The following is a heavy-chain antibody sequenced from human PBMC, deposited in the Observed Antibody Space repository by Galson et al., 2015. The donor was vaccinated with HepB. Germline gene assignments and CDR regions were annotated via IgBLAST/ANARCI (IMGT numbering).Heavy chain of an antibody. CDR1: GFRFSGYG. CDR3: ARNYGGNLIDY. J-gene: IGHJ4*02. CDR2: ISSNGGTT. V-gene: IGHV3-64*01. Sequence: SLRLSCAATGFRFSGYGMFWVRQAPGKGLEYVSAISSNGGTTYYANSVTDRFTISRDNSKNELCLQMGRLRAEDMAVYYCARNYGGNLIDYWGQGTLVTVS. D-gene: IGHD4-23*01.